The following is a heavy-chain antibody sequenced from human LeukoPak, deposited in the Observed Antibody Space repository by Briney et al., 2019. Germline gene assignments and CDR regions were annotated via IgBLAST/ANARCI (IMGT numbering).Heavy chain of an antibody. D-gene: IGHD5-18*01. J-gene: IGHJ4*02. V-gene: IGHV4-34*01. CDR3: ASRGYSYGYSPH. CDR1: GGSFSGYY. CDR2: INHSGST. Sequence: PSETLSLTCAVYGGSFSGYYWSWIRQPPGKGLEWIGEINHSGSTNYNPSLKSRVTISVDTSKNQFSLKLSSVTAADTAVYYCASRGYSYGYSPHWGQGTLVTVSS.